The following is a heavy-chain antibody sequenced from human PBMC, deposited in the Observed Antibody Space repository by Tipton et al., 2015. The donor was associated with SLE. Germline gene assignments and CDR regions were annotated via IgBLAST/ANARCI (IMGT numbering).Heavy chain of an antibody. D-gene: IGHD6-13*01. CDR2: IWYDGSNK. Sequence: SLRLSCAASGFTLNNDWMHWVRQAPGKGLEWVAIIWYDGSNKYYADSVKGRFTISRDNSRNTLYLEMNSLRAEDAAVYYCAKGHSSRWYVFDCWGQGTLVSVSS. CDR1: GFTLNNDW. J-gene: IGHJ4*02. V-gene: IGHV3-33*03. CDR3: AKGHSSRWYVFDC.